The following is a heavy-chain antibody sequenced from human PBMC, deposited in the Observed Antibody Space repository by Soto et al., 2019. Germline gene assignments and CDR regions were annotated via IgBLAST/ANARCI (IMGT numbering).Heavy chain of an antibody. V-gene: IGHV3-7*03. Sequence: GGSLRLSCAASGFTFSSYWMSWVRQAPGKGLEWVANIKQDGSEKYYVDSVKGRFTISRDNAKNSLYLQMNSLRAEDTAVYYCARDLGSIAAAGTGEGDYWGQGTLVTVSS. CDR1: GFTFSSYW. CDR2: IKQDGSEK. CDR3: ARDLGSIAAAGTGEGDY. J-gene: IGHJ4*02. D-gene: IGHD6-13*01.